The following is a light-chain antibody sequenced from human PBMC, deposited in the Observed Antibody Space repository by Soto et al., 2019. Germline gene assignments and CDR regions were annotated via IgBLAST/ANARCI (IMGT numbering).Light chain of an antibody. CDR3: SSYAGTSHYV. CDR1: DSDVGSYDL. Sequence: QSALTQPASVSASPGQSITISCTGSDSDVGSYDLVSWYQQHPDKAPKLLIYEVTKRPSGVSNRFSGSKSDNTASLTISGLQADDEADYYCSSYAGTSHYVFGTGTKLTVL. V-gene: IGLV2-23*02. CDR2: EVT. J-gene: IGLJ1*01.